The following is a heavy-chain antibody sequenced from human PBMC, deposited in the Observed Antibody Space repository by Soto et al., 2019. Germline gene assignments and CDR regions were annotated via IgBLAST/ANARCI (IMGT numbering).Heavy chain of an antibody. D-gene: IGHD3-22*01. CDR3: ARDLGSCIAGDGSGYFAY. CDR1: GGSLSSAGYY. CDR2: IYYSGST. J-gene: IGHJ4*02. V-gene: IGHV4-31*03. Sequence: PSETLSLTCTVSGGSLSSAGYYWSWIRQHPGKGLEWIGYIYYSGSTYYNPSLKSRVTISVDTSKNQFSLKLSSVTAADTAVYYCARDLGSCIAGDGSGYFAYSGQGSLVIGSS.